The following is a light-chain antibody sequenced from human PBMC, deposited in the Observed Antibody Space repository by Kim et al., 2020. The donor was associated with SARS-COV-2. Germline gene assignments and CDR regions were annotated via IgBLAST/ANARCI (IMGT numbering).Light chain of an antibody. CDR1: QSVLYSSNNKNY. Sequence: ATINGKASQSVLYSSNNKNYVAWYQQKPGQPPKLLIYWAATRESGVPDRFSGSGSGTDFTLTISSLQAEDVAVYYCQQYYNSPSYTFGQGTKLEI. CDR2: WAA. CDR3: QQYYNSPSYT. J-gene: IGKJ2*01. V-gene: IGKV4-1*01.